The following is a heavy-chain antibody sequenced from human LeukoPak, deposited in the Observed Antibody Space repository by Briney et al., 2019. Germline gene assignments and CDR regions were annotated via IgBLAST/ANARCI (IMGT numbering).Heavy chain of an antibody. V-gene: IGHV3-7*01. CDR3: ATWGGGYVY. CDR2: TKQDGSEK. J-gene: IGHJ4*02. D-gene: IGHD3-16*01. CDR1: GFTFSNYW. Sequence: GGSLRLSCAASGFTFSNYWMSWVRQAPGKGLEWVANTKQDGSEKYYVDSVKGRFTISRDNAKNSLYLQMNSLRVEDTAVYYCATWGGGYVYWGQGTLVTVSS.